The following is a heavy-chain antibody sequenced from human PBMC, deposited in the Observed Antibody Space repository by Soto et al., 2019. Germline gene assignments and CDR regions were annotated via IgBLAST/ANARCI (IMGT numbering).Heavy chain of an antibody. CDR2: LYYTGST. V-gene: IGHV4-59*08. D-gene: IGHD6-19*01. J-gene: IGHJ4*02. Sequence: SETLSLTCTVSGASISGYHWVWIRQPPGKGLEWIGYLYYTGSTHYNPSLKSRVTMSVDTSKNQFSLKLNSVTAADTAVYYCARGFAIGWYTYFFDLWGQGPLVTSPQ. CDR1: GASISGYH. CDR3: ARGFAIGWYTYFFDL.